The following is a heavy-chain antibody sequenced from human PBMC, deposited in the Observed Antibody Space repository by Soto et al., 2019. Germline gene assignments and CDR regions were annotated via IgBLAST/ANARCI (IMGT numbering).Heavy chain of an antibody. CDR1: GFSVSSNY. Sequence: EEQLVETGGGLIQPGGSLRLSCAASGFSVSSNYMNWVRQAPGEGLEWVSIIYSGGSTYYADSVKGRFTISRDNSKNTLFLQMNSLRAEDTAVYYCARAPVDTGSYYGMDVWGQGTTVTDSS. J-gene: IGHJ6*02. D-gene: IGHD5-18*01. CDR2: IYSGGST. CDR3: ARAPVDTGSYYGMDV. V-gene: IGHV3-53*02.